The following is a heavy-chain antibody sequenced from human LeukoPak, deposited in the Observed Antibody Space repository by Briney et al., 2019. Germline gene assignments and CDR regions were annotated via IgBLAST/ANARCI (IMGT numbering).Heavy chain of an antibody. D-gene: IGHD3-22*01. CDR1: GFTFRNYG. V-gene: IGHV3-33*06. CDR2: IWYDGSNK. Sequence: GRSLRLSCAASGFTFRNYGMHWVRQAPGKGLEWVAIIWYDGSNKYYADSVKGRFTISRDNSKNTLYVQMNSLRAEDTAVYYCAKGRSSGYDLGDYWGQGTLVTVSS. CDR3: AKGRSSGYDLGDY. J-gene: IGHJ4*02.